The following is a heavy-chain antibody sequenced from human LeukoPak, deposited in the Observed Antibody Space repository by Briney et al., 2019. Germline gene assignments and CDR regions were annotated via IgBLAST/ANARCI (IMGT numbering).Heavy chain of an antibody. J-gene: IGHJ3*02. CDR2: ISSSSGSI. CDR3: ARYVGYEASDI. CDR1: GFTFSSYS. D-gene: IGHD1-1*01. Sequence: PGGSLRLSCAASGFTFSSYSMKWVRQAPGKGLEWVSYISSSSGSIYYADSVKGRFTISRDNAKNSLYLQMNSLRAEDTAAYYCARYVGYEASDIWGQGTMVTVSS. V-gene: IGHV3-48*01.